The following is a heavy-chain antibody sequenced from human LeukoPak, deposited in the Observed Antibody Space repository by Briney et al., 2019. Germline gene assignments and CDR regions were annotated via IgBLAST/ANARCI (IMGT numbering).Heavy chain of an antibody. J-gene: IGHJ4*02. Sequence: PSETLSLTCTVSGYSTSNINYSWGWIRQPPGKGLEWIGSIYCSGSTYYNPSLKSRVTISVDTSKNQFSLKLSSVTAADTAVYYCASQRNDYYDSSGHDYWGQGTLVTVSS. V-gene: IGHV4-39*01. D-gene: IGHD3-22*01. CDR3: ASQRNDYYDSSGHDY. CDR1: GYSTSNINYS. CDR2: IYCSGST.